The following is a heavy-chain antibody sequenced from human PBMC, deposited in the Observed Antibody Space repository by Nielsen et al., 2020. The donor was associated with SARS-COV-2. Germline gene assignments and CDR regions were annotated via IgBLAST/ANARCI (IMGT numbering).Heavy chain of an antibody. J-gene: IGHJ6*02. V-gene: IGHV3-21*01. CDR2: ISSSSSYI. CDR3: ARYPTYYYYYGMGV. CDR1: GFTFSSFS. Sequence: GGSLRLSCAASGFTFSSFSMNWVRQAPGKGLEWVSSISSSSSYIYYADSVKGRFTISRDNAKNSLYLQMNSLRAEDTAVYYCARYPTYYYYYGMGVWGQGTTVTVSS.